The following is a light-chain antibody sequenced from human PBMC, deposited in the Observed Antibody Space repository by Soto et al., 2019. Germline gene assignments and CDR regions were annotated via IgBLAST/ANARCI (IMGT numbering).Light chain of an antibody. CDR3: SSYTSSSLEV. Sequence: QSALTQPASVSGSPGQSITISCTGTSSDVGGYDSVSWYQQHPGKAPKLMIFDVTTRPSGISNRFSGSRSGNTASPTISGLQAEDDADYYCSSYTSSSLEVFGGGTKLTVL. V-gene: IGLV2-14*03. CDR2: DVT. CDR1: SSDVGGYDS. J-gene: IGLJ3*02.